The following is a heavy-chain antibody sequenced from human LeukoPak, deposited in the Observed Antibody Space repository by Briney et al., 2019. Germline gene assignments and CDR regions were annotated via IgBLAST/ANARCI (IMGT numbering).Heavy chain of an antibody. CDR1: GGSFSGYY. V-gene: IGHV4-34*01. CDR3: ARGMMVRGVIGIRGNNWFDP. D-gene: IGHD3-10*01. Sequence: SETLSLTCAVYGGSFSGYYWSWIRQPPGKGLEWIGEINHSGGTNYNPSLKSRVTISVDTSKNQFSLKLSSVTAAGTAVYYCARGMMVRGVIGIRGNNWFDPWGQGTLVTVSS. CDR2: INHSGGT. J-gene: IGHJ5*02.